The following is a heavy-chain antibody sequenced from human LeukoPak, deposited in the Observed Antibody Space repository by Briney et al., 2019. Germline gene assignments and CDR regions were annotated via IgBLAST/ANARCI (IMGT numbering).Heavy chain of an antibody. CDR1: GGSISSYY. V-gene: IGHV4-59*12. D-gene: IGHD3-16*01. J-gene: IGHJ4*02. CDR2: IYYSGST. CDR3: ARELGDSVDN. Sequence: SETLSLTCTVSGGSISSYYWSWIRQPPGKGLEWIGYIYYSGSTNYNPSLKSRVTISVDTSKNQSSLKLSSVTAADTAVYYCARELGDSVDNWGQGTLVTVSS.